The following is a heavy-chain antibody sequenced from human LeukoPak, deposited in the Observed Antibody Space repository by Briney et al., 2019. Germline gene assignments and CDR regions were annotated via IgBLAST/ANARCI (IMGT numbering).Heavy chain of an antibody. CDR1: GYTFTSYG. CDR2: ISAYNGNT. V-gene: IGHV1-18*01. Sequence: ASVKVSCKASGYTFTSYGISWVRQAPGQGLEWMGWISAYNGNTNYAQKLQGRVTMTTDTSTSTAYVELRSLRSDDTAVYYCARPPGDPRPGDYWGQGTLVTVSS. J-gene: IGHJ4*02. D-gene: IGHD7-27*01. CDR3: ARPPGDPRPGDY.